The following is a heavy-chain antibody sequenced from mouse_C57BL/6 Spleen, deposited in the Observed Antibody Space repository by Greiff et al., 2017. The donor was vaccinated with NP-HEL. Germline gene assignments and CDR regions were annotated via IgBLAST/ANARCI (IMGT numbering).Heavy chain of an antibody. Sequence: DVHLVESGGGLVKPGGSLKLSCAASGFTFSDYGMHWVRQAPEKGLEWVAYISSGSSTIYYADTVKGRFTISRDNAKNTLFLQMTSLRSEDTAMYYCARPTPYYFDYWGQGTTLTVSS. D-gene: IGHD4-1*02. J-gene: IGHJ2*01. CDR1: GFTFSDYG. CDR2: ISSGSSTI. V-gene: IGHV5-17*01. CDR3: ARPTPYYFDY.